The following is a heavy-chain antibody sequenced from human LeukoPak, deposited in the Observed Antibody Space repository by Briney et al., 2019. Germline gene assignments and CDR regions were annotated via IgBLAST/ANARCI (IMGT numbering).Heavy chain of an antibody. CDR3: ARDRVAVAGTDWFDP. D-gene: IGHD6-19*01. J-gene: IGHJ5*02. CDR2: MNPNSGNT. V-gene: IGHV1-8*01. CDR1: GYTFTSYD. Sequence: ASVKVSCKASGYTFTSYDINWVRQATGQGLEWMGWMNPNSGNTGYAQKFQGRVTMTRNTSISTAYMELSSLRSEDTAVYYCARDRVAVAGTDWFDPWGQGTLVTVSS.